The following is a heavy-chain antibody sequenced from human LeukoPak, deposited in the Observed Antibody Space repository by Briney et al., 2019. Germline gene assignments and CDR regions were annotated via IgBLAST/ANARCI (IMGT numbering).Heavy chain of an antibody. J-gene: IGHJ5*02. CDR2: IYYSGGT. Sequence: SETLSLTCTVSGGSISSGDYYWSWIRQPPGKGLEWIGYIYYSGGTYYNPSLKSRVTISVDTSKNQFSLKLSSVTAADTAVYYCARVTTGKGRIWFDPWGQGTLVTVSS. D-gene: IGHD4-11*01. CDR3: ARVTTGKGRIWFDP. CDR1: GGSISSGDYY. V-gene: IGHV4-30-4*08.